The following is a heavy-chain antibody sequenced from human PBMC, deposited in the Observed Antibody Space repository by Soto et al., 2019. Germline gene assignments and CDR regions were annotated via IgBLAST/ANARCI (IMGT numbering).Heavy chain of an antibody. V-gene: IGHV3-23*01. CDR2: ISGSGGST. CDR1: GFTFSSYA. J-gene: IGHJ4*02. Sequence: GGSLRLSCAASGFTFSSYAMSWVRQAPGKGLEWVSAISGSGGSTYYADSVKGRFTISRDNSKNTLYLQMNSLRAEDTAVYYCARSQSTMIVVVIPGFDYWGQGTLVTVSS. CDR3: ARSQSTMIVVVIPGFDY. D-gene: IGHD3-22*01.